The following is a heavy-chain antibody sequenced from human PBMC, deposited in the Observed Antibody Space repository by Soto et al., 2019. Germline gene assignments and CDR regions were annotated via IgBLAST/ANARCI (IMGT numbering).Heavy chain of an antibody. V-gene: IGHV3-30-3*01. CDR3: ARVFRFITGTTPHAFDI. J-gene: IGHJ3*02. CDR1: GFPFSSYS. CDR2: ISYEGSNK. Sequence: GGSLRLSCAASGFPFSSYSMPWVRQAPGKGLEWVAVISYEGSNKYYADSVKGRFTISRDNSKNTLYLQMNSLRAEDTAVYYCARVFRFITGTTPHAFDIWGQGTMVTVSS. D-gene: IGHD1-7*01.